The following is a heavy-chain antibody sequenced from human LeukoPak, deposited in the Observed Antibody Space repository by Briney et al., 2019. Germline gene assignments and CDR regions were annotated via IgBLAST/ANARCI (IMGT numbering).Heavy chain of an antibody. CDR3: VRHPTSFDWFRD. CDR2: IIPILAT. Sequence: SVKVSCKASGATFNTDAINWVRQAPGQGLQWMGRIIPILATTYAPLFEDRLTITADKTTNTAYMELRSLTSDDTATYFCVRHPTSFDWFRDWGQGTLVTVSS. J-gene: IGHJ4*02. D-gene: IGHD3-9*01. CDR1: GATFNTDA. V-gene: IGHV1-69*04.